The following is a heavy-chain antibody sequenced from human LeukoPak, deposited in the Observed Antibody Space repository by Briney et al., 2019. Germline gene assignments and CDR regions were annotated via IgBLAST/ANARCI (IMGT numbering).Heavy chain of an antibody. J-gene: IGHJ5*02. CDR1: GFTFSRYG. CDR2: ISYDGSNK. Sequence: GRSLRLSCAASGFTFSRYGMHWVRQAPGKGLEWVAVISYDGSNKYYADSVKGRFTISRDNSKNTVYLQINSLRSEDTAVYYCARGRTAILPGDLRPFDPWGQGTLVTVSS. D-gene: IGHD2-21*01. V-gene: IGHV3-30*03. CDR3: ARGRTAILPGDLRPFDP.